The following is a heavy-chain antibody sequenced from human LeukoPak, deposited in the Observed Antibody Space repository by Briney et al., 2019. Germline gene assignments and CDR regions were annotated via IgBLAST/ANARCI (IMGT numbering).Heavy chain of an antibody. CDR1: GFTFSSYA. Sequence: GGSLRLSCAASGFTFSSYAMSWVRQAPGKGLEWVSTISNSDYSTYYADSVKGRFTISRANSENTPYLQMNNLRAEDTAVYYCAKDTAVGGSPYYFEYWGQGTLVTVSS. V-gene: IGHV3-23*01. CDR3: AKDTAVGGSPYYFEY. CDR2: ISNSDYST. J-gene: IGHJ4*02. D-gene: IGHD6-19*01.